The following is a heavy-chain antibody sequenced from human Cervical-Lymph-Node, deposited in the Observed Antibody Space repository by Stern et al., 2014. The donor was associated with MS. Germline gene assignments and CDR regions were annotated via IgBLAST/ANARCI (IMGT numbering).Heavy chain of an antibody. CDR2: IFYTGTS. Sequence: QLQLQESGPGLVKPSQTLSLTCTVSGCSIRNGDYYWAWIRQPPGNGLEWIGSIFYTGTSHYSPSLKHRVSLFLATSTNQISLRLNSLIAADTAVYYCARSGEFGDTGHWFDPWGQGTLVTVSS. D-gene: IGHD3-10*01. V-gene: IGHV4-30-4*01. J-gene: IGHJ5*02. CDR1: GCSIRNGDYY. CDR3: ARSGEFGDTGHWFDP.